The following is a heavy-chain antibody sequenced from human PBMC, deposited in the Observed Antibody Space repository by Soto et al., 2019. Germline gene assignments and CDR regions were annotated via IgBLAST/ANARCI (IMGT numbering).Heavy chain of an antibody. CDR2: IIPNFGTA. D-gene: IGHD3-22*01. J-gene: IGHJ4*03. V-gene: IGHV1-69*01. CDR1: GGTFSSYA. Sequence: QVQLVQSGAEVKKPGSSVKVSCKASGGTFSSYAISWVRQAPGQGLEWKGGIIPNFGTANYAHKVQGRVTITVDESTCAAYMELSSPRSDATALYYCEDSSYYLGFWGHGTLVTVSS. CDR3: EDSSYYLGF.